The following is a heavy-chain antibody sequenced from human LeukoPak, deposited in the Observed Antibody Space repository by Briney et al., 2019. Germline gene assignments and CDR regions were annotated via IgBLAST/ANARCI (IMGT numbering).Heavy chain of an antibody. Sequence: PSETLSLTCAVYGGSFSGYYWSWIRQPPGKGLEWIGEINHSGSTNYNPSLKSRVTISVDTSKNQFSLKLSSVTAADTAVYYCARGRTAAPKVLPDYWGQGTLVTVSS. CDR2: INHSGST. V-gene: IGHV4-34*01. J-gene: IGHJ4*02. CDR1: GGSFSGYY. D-gene: IGHD6-13*01. CDR3: ARGRTAAPKVLPDY.